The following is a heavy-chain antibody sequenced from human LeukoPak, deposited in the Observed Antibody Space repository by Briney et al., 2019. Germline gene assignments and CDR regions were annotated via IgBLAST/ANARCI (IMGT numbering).Heavy chain of an antibody. J-gene: IGHJ4*02. Sequence: GESLQISCQGSGYNFTSYWIGWVRQMPGKGLEGMGIIYPGDSDTRYSPSFQGQVTISADKSISTAYLQWSSLKASDTAMYYCARLAGDSVGYFDYWGQGTLVTVSS. CDR1: GYNFTSYW. D-gene: IGHD6-19*01. CDR3: ARLAGDSVGYFDY. V-gene: IGHV5-51*01. CDR2: IYPGDSDT.